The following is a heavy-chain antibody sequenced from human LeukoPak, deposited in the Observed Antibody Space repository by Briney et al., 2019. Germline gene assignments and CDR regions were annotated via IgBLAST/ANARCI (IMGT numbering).Heavy chain of an antibody. D-gene: IGHD3-10*01. CDR1: GGSFSGYY. Sequence: SETLSLTCAVYGGSFSGYYWSWIRQPPGKGLEWIGEINHSGSTNYNPSLKSRVTISVDTSKNQFSLNLRSVTAADTAVYYCARDGAPATGGSYYRWGQGTLVAVFS. CDR2: INHSGST. CDR3: ARDGAPATGGSYYR. V-gene: IGHV4-34*01. J-gene: IGHJ4*02.